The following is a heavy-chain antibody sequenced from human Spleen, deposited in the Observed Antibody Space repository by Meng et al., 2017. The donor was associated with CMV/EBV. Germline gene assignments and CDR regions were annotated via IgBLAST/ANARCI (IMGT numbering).Heavy chain of an antibody. V-gene: IGHV4-59*01. D-gene: IGHD2-15*01. Sequence: LVCSFSGGSISRCFWGWSRQPPGKGLEWIGYIAYGGDITYSPSLKSRVSISVDTSRFSLKLSSVTAADTAVYYCARAPTLVAAFDFWGQGALVTVSS. CDR2: IAYGGDI. J-gene: IGHJ4*02. CDR3: ARAPTLVAAFDF. CDR1: GGSISRCF.